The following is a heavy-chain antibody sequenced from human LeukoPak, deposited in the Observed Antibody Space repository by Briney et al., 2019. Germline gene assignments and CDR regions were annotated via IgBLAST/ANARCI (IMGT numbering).Heavy chain of an antibody. Sequence: IPSETLSLTCTVSGDSISRYYWSWIRQPPGKGLEWIGYIYNSGNTNYNAFLKSRVTISVDTSKNQLSLKLSSVTAADTAMYYCARQDWVYCGGDCYLGYFDYWGQGTLVTVSS. J-gene: IGHJ4*02. CDR3: ARQDWVYCGGDCYLGYFDY. V-gene: IGHV4-59*08. D-gene: IGHD2-21*02. CDR1: GDSISRYY. CDR2: IYNSGNT.